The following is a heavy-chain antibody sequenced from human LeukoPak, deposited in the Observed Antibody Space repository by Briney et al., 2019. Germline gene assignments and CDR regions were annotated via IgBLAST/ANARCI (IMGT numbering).Heavy chain of an antibody. CDR1: GFTFSSYS. D-gene: IGHD2-21*01. Sequence: GGSLRLSCAASGFTFSSYSMNWVRQAPGKGLEWVSYISSSSTIYYADSVKGRFTISRDNAKNSLYLQMNSLRDEDTAVYYCARAHAYSPSTFDYWGQGTLVTVSS. CDR3: ARAHAYSPSTFDY. V-gene: IGHV3-48*02. CDR2: ISSSSTI. J-gene: IGHJ4*02.